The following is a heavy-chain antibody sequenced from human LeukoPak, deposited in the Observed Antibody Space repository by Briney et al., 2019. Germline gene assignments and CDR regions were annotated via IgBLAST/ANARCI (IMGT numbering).Heavy chain of an antibody. J-gene: IGHJ4*01. CDR3: ARESPYSSSWYGSEDC. D-gene: IGHD6-13*01. Sequence: PETQSLTCAVYGGSFSGYYWSWIGQPPGKGLEWIGEINHSGSTNYNHYLKSPVTISVDTSKNQFSLKLSSVTAADTAVYCWARESPYSSSWYGSEDCWGQGTLVSVSS. V-gene: IGHV4-34*01. CDR1: GGSFSGYY. CDR2: INHSGST.